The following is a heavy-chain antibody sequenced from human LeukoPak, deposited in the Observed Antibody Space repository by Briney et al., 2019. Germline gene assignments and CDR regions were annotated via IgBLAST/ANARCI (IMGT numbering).Heavy chain of an antibody. Sequence: ASVTVSCTASGYTFTGYYIHWVRQAPGQGLEWMGWINPNSGGTNYAQKFQGRVTMTRDTSISTAYMELSRLRSDDTAVYYCARAYYYEADYWGQGTLVTVSS. CDR2: INPNSGGT. V-gene: IGHV1-2*02. CDR1: GYTFTGYY. CDR3: ARAYYYEADY. D-gene: IGHD3-22*01. J-gene: IGHJ4*02.